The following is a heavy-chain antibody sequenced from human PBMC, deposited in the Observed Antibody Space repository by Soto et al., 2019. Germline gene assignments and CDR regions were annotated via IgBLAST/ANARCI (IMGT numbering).Heavy chain of an antibody. D-gene: IGHD3-22*01. CDR1: GGNFNNYT. J-gene: IGHJ6*01. CDR3: QLRSVHFDDGSFPSFYYCLDV. V-gene: IGHV1-69*06. Sequence: VQLVQSGAEVKTPGSSVKVSCEASGGNFNNYTISWVRQAPGHGLEWMGGFIPLFFTASYSHTFQGRVTITPHRSQSCVYMELSRLRYEETGVYYCQLRSVHFDDGSFPSFYYCLDVWGQRTTVTVSA. CDR2: FIPLFFTA.